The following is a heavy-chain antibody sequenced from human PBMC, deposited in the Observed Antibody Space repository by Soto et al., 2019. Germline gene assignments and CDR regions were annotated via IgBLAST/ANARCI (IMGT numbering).Heavy chain of an antibody. D-gene: IGHD2-8*01. Sequence: EVQLVESGGGMVQPGGSLRLSCAASGFTFSSYSMNWVRQAPGKGLEWVSYISSSSSTIYYADSVKGRFTIFRDNDKNSLYLQMNSLIDEDTAVYYCARDQSSGYCTNGVCPSGLDYWGQGTLVTVSS. J-gene: IGHJ4*02. CDR1: GFTFSSYS. CDR3: ARDQSSGYCTNGVCPSGLDY. CDR2: ISSSSSTI. V-gene: IGHV3-48*02.